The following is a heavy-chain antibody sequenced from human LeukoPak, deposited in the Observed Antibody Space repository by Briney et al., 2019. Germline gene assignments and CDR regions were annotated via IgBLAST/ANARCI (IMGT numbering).Heavy chain of an antibody. Sequence: PGGSLRLSCAASGFTFSTHAMHWVRQAPGKGLEWVALILYDGSNKHYADSVKGRFTISRDNAKNSLYLQMNSLRAEDTAVYYCARGSAYYYDSSGYSSFDYWGQGTLVTVSS. J-gene: IGHJ4*02. CDR1: GFTFSTHA. D-gene: IGHD3-22*01. V-gene: IGHV3-30-3*01. CDR3: ARGSAYYYDSSGYSSFDY. CDR2: ILYDGSNK.